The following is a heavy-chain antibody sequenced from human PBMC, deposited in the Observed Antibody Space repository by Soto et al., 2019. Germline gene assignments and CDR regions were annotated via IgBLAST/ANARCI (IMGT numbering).Heavy chain of an antibody. CDR2: ISGSGGST. J-gene: IGHJ4*02. CDR3: AKDVGTFDY. Sequence: GGSLRLSCAASGFTFSSYAMSWVRQAPGKGLEWVSAISGSGGSTYYADSVKGRFTISRDNSKIMLFLQMYSFRAEDTAVYYCAKDVGTFDYWGQGTLVTVSS. V-gene: IGHV3-23*01. CDR1: GFTFSSYA.